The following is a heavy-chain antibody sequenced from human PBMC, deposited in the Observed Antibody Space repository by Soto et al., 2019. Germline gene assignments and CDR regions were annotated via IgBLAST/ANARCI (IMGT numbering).Heavy chain of an antibody. J-gene: IGHJ4*02. V-gene: IGHV1-58*01. Sequence: QMQLVQSGPEVKKPGTSGKVSCKASGFTFTSSAVQWVRQARGQRLEWIGWIVVGSGNTNYAQKFQERVTITRDMSTSTAYMELSSLSSEDTAVYDCAAVSVSTQYYFDYWGQGTLVTVSS. CDR1: GFTFTSSA. CDR2: IVVGSGNT. D-gene: IGHD2-8*01. CDR3: AAVSVSTQYYFDY.